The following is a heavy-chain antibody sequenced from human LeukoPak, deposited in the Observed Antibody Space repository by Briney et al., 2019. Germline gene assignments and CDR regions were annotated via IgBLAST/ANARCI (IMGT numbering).Heavy chain of an antibody. V-gene: IGHV1-8*03. Sequence: ASVKVSCKASGYTFTSYDINWVRQATGQGLEWMGWMNPNSGNTGYAQKFQGRVTITRNTSISTAYMELSSLRSEDTAVYYCARVYWYYDILTGYYSRYFDYWGQGTLVTVSP. CDR1: GYTFTSYD. D-gene: IGHD3-9*01. J-gene: IGHJ4*02. CDR2: MNPNSGNT. CDR3: ARVYWYYDILTGYYSRYFDY.